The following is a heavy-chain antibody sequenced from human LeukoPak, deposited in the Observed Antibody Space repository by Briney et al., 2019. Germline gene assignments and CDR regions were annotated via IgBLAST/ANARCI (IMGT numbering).Heavy chain of an antibody. J-gene: IGHJ4*02. CDR2: IYYSGST. V-gene: IGHV4-39*01. CDR1: GGSISSSSYY. CDR3: ARHSAYSSGYYRPDLDY. D-gene: IGHD3-22*01. Sequence: PSETLSLTCTVSGGSISSSSYYWGWIRQHPGKGLEWIGSIYYSGSTYYNPSLKSRVTISVDTSKNQFSLKLSSVTAADTAVYYCARHSAYSSGYYRPDLDYWGQGTLVTVSS.